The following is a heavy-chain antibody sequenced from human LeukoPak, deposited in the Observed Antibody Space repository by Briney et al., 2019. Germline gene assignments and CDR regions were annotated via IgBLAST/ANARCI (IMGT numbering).Heavy chain of an antibody. D-gene: IGHD4-17*01. Sequence: SETLSLTCAVYGGSFSGYYWSWIRQPPGKGLEWIGEINHSGSTNYNPSLKGRVTISGDTSKNKFSLKLSYLTAADTAVYYCARAHYGDYGGGLDYWGQGTLVTVSS. CDR1: GGSFSGYY. CDR2: INHSGST. CDR3: ARAHYGDYGGGLDY. V-gene: IGHV4-34*01. J-gene: IGHJ4*02.